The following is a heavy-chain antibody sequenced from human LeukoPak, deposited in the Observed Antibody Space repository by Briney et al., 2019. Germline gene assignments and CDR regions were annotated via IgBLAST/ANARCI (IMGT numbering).Heavy chain of an antibody. CDR2: IKSKTDGGAT. D-gene: IGHD3-10*01. V-gene: IGHV3-15*01. CDR1: GFTFSNAW. Sequence: PGGSLRLSCAASGFTFSNAWMTWVRQAPGKGLEWVGRIKSKTDGGATDYAAPVKGRFTISRDDSKNTLYLQMNSLKAEDTAVYYCSTTMVRGPIDCWGQGTLVTVSS. CDR3: STTMVRGPIDC. J-gene: IGHJ4*02.